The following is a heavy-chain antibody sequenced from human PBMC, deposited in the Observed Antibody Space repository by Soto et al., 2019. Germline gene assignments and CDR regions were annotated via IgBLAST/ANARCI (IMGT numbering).Heavy chain of an antibody. D-gene: IGHD3-16*02. Sequence: SLRLSCAASGFTVSSHYMSWVRQAPGKGLEWVSVIYSGGSTYYADSVKGRFTISRDNSKNTLYLQMNSLRAEDTAVYYCARVIGVSWFDPWGQGTLVTVSS. V-gene: IGHV3-66*01. CDR1: GFTVSSHY. CDR2: IYSGGST. CDR3: ARVIGVSWFDP. J-gene: IGHJ5*02.